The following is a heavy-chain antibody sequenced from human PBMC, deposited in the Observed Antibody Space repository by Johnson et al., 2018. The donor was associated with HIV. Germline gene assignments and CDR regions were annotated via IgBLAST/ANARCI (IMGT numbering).Heavy chain of an antibody. Sequence: QVQLVESGGGVVQPGRSLRLSCAASGFTFTSFAMHWVRQAPGKGLEWVAFISYDGSNKYYADSVKGRFTISRDNSKNTLSLQMNSLRVEDTAVYYCAREARIVVVEPSDAFDIWGQGTMVTVSS. D-gene: IGHD3-22*01. CDR2: ISYDGSNK. V-gene: IGHV3-30*14. CDR1: GFTFTSFA. J-gene: IGHJ3*02. CDR3: AREARIVVVEPSDAFDI.